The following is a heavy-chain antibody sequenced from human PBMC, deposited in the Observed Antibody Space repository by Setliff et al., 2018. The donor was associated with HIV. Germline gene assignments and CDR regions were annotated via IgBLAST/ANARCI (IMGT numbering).Heavy chain of an antibody. J-gene: IGHJ4*02. V-gene: IGHV4-39*01. Sequence: PSETLSLTCTVSGASISSHNYYWGWIRQSPGKGLEWIASIRSSGDTYYNPSLQSRVIISVDTSNNQISLKLTSVTAADTAAYYCTIPASSLAPNWGRGTQVTV. CDR3: TIPASSLAPN. CDR1: GASISSHNYY. CDR2: IRSSGDT.